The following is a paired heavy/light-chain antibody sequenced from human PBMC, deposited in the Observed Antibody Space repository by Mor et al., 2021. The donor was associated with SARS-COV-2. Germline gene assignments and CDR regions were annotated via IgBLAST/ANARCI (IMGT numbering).Light chain of an antibody. CDR2: SAS. CDR3: LQANTFPWT. J-gene: IGKJ1*01. V-gene: IGKV1-12*01. Sequence: DIQMTQSPSSVSASVGDRVTITCRASLNIGSWLGWYQQKPGKAPKVLIHSASSLQSGVPSRFSGSGSGTDFTLTISSLQPEDSATYYCLQANTFPWTFGQGTKVEIK. CDR1: LNIGSW.
Heavy chain of an antibody. CDR3: VRGNTLTGPDY. Sequence: EVQLVESGGGLVHPGGSLRLSCAASGFTFGHYGMNWVRQAPGKGLEWVSYLSFSTSNIYYADSVKGRFTISRDNAKNSLYLQMNSLGAEDTAVYYCVRGNTLTGPDYWGQGTLVTVSS. CDR2: LSFSTSNI. CDR1: GFTFGHYG. V-gene: IGHV3-48*01. D-gene: IGHD3-9*01. J-gene: IGHJ4*02.